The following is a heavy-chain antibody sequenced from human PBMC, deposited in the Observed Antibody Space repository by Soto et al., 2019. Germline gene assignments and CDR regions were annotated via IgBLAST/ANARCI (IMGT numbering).Heavy chain of an antibody. CDR2: INPNSGGT. CDR3: ARQDLTMIVALDY. CDR1: GYTFTGYY. D-gene: IGHD3-22*01. J-gene: IGHJ4*02. V-gene: IGHV1-2*04. Sequence: ASVKVSCKASGYTFTGYYMHWVRQAPGQGLEWMGWINPNSGGTNYAQKFQGWVTMTRDTSINTAYMELSRLRSDDTAVYYCARQDLTMIVALDYWGQGTLVTVSS.